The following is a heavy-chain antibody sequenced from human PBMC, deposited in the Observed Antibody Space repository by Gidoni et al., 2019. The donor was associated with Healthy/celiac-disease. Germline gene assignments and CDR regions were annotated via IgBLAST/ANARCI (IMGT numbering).Heavy chain of an antibody. J-gene: IGHJ3*02. CDR3: AHYLVGATHPTRGDAFDI. V-gene: IGHV2-5*02. CDR2: IYWDDDK. CDR1: GFSLSTSGVG. D-gene: IGHD1-26*01. Sequence: QITLKESGPTLVKPTQTLTLTCTFSGFSLSTSGVGVGWIRQPPGKALEWLALIYWDDDKRYSPSLKSRLTITKDTSKNQVVLTMTNMDPVDTATYYCAHYLVGATHPTRGDAFDIWGQGTMVTVSS.